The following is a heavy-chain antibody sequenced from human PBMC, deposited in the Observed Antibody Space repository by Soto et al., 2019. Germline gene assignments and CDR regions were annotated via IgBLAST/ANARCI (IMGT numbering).Heavy chain of an antibody. CDR2: ISAYNGNT. V-gene: IGHV1-18*01. CDR1: GYTFTSYG. Sequence: ASVKVSCKASGYTFTSYGISWVRQAPGQGLEWMGWISAYNGNTNYAQKLQGRVTMTTDTSTCTAYMELRSLRSDDTAVYYCARDRSITIFGVVMSPYYFDYWGQGTMVTVSS. J-gene: IGHJ4*02. D-gene: IGHD3-3*01. CDR3: ARDRSITIFGVVMSPYYFDY.